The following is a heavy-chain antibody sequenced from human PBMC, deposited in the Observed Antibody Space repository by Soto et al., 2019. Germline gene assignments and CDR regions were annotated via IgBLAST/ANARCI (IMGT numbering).Heavy chain of an antibody. CDR2: MNPNSGNT. D-gene: IGHD3-10*01. CDR1: GGTFSSYA. CDR3: ARRRPSITMVRGVIMDSYYYGMDV. Sequence: ASVKVSCKASGGTFSSYAISWVRQATGQGLEWMGWMNPNSGNTGYAQKFQGRVTMTRNTSISTAYMELSSLRSEDTAVYYCARRRPSITMVRGVIMDSYYYGMDVWGQGTTVTVSS. V-gene: IGHV1-8*02. J-gene: IGHJ6*02.